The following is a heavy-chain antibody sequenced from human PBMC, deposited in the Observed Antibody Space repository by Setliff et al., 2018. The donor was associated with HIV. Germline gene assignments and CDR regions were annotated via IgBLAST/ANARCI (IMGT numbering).Heavy chain of an antibody. V-gene: IGHV1-46*01. CDR3: ARNSSGWYYSNYYYYGMDV. Sequence: ASVKVSCKASGYTFTSYYMHWVRQAPGQGLEWMGIINPSGGSTSYAQKFQGRVTMTRDTSISTAYMELSRLRSDDTAVYYCARNSSGWYYSNYYYYGMDVWGQGTTVTVSS. D-gene: IGHD6-19*01. J-gene: IGHJ6*02. CDR2: INPSGGST. CDR1: GYTFTSYY.